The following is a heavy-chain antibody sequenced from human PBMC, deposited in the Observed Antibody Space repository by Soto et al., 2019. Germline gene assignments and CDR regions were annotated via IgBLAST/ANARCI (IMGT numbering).Heavy chain of an antibody. CDR3: ATRGYSYGYVLDY. V-gene: IGHV4-30-4*07. J-gene: IGHJ4*02. Sequence: PSETLSLTCAVSGGSISSGGYSWSWIRQPPGKGLEWIGYIYDSGSTYYNSSLKSRVTMSVDTSKNQFSLKLSSVTAADTAVYYCATRGYSYGYVLDYWGQGTLVTVSS. D-gene: IGHD5-18*01. CDR2: IYDSGST. CDR1: GGSISSGGYS.